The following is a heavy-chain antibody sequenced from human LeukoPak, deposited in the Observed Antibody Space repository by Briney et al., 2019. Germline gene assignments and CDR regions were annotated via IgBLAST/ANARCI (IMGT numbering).Heavy chain of an antibody. D-gene: IGHD4-17*01. Sequence: PGGSLRLSCAASGFTFSSYWMSWVRQAPGKGLEWVANIKQDGSEKYYVDSVKGRFTISRDNAKNSLYLQMNSLRAEDTAVYYCARPITTVTIFGRSIREAVDAFDIWGQGTMVTVSS. CDR3: ARPITTVTIFGRSIREAVDAFDI. CDR2: IKQDGSEK. V-gene: IGHV3-7*01. J-gene: IGHJ3*02. CDR1: GFTFSSYW.